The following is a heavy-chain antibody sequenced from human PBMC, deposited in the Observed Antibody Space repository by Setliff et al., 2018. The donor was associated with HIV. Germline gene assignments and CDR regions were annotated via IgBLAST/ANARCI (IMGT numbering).Heavy chain of an antibody. CDR1: GGSISSGSYY. CDR3: ARLESTSSDYFDY. CDR2: IYSSGST. V-gene: IGHV4-61*09. D-gene: IGHD6-6*01. J-gene: IGHJ4*02. Sequence: SSETLSLTCTVSGGSISSGSYYWSWIRQPAGKGLEWIGHIYSSGSTNYNPSLKSRVTMSVDKSKNQFSLKLSSVTAADTAVYYCARLESTSSDYFDYWGQGTLVTVSS.